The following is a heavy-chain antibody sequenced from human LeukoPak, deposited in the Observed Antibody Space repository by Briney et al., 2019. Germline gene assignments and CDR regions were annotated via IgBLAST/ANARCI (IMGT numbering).Heavy chain of an antibody. J-gene: IGHJ4*02. CDR3: ARIRGGYYSDY. Sequence: PGGSLRLSCAASGFAFSSSWMHWVRQAPGRGLVWASRINEDGTGTSYADSVKGRFTISRDNAKNTLYLQMNSLRAEDTAVYYCARIRGGYYSDYWGQGTLVTVSS. D-gene: IGHD3-16*01. V-gene: IGHV3-74*01. CDR2: INEDGTGT. CDR1: GFAFSSSW.